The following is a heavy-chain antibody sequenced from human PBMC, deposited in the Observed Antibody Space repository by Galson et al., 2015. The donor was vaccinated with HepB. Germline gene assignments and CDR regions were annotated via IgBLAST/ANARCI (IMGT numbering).Heavy chain of an antibody. V-gene: IGHV3-30*04. Sequence: SLRLSCAASGFTFSSYAMHWVRQAPGKGLEWVAVISYDGSNKYYADSVKGRFTISRDNSKNTLYLQMNSLRAEDTAVYYCARGGYYGSGRKVGYYFDYWGQGTLVTVSS. D-gene: IGHD3-10*01. CDR1: GFTFSSYA. J-gene: IGHJ4*02. CDR3: ARGGYYGSGRKVGYYFDY. CDR2: ISYDGSNK.